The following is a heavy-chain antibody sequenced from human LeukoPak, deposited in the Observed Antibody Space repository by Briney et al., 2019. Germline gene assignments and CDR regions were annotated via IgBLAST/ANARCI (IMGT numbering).Heavy chain of an antibody. V-gene: IGHV1-2*02. J-gene: IGHJ4*02. Sequence: ASVKVSCKASGYTFTGYYMRWVRQAPGQGLEWMGWINPNSGGTNYAQKFQGRVTMTRDTSISTAYMELSRLRSDDTAVYYCARGPMVARPFDYCGQGTLVTVSS. CDR3: ARGPMVARPFDY. CDR1: GYTFTGYY. D-gene: IGHD5-12*01. CDR2: INPNSGGT.